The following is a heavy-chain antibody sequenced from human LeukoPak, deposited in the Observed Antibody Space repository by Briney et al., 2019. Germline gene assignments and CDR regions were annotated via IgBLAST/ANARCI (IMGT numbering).Heavy chain of an antibody. V-gene: IGHV3-13*01. CDR3: ARGSSYYDSSGYYYFSFDY. J-gene: IGHJ4*02. CDR2: IGTAGDT. CDR1: GFTFSSYD. D-gene: IGHD3-22*01. Sequence: GGSLRLSCAASGFTFSSYDMRWVRHATGKGLEWVSAIGTAGDTYYPGSVKGRFTISRENAKNSLYLQMNSLRAGDTAVYYCARGSSYYDSSGYYYFSFDYWGQGTLVTVSS.